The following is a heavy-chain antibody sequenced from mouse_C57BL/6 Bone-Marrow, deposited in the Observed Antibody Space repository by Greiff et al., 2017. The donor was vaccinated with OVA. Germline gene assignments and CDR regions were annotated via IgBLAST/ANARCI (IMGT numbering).Heavy chain of an antibody. CDR2: IDPENGDT. CDR1: GFNIKDDY. J-gene: IGHJ1*03. V-gene: IGHV14-4*01. D-gene: IGHD1-1*01. CDR3: TLVVEAPPWYFDV. Sequence: EVQLQQSGAELVRPGASVKLSCTASGFNIKDDYMHWVKQRPEQGLEWIGWIDPENGDTEYASKFQGKATITADTSSNTAYLQLSSLTSEDTAVYYWTLVVEAPPWYFDVWGTGTTVTVSS.